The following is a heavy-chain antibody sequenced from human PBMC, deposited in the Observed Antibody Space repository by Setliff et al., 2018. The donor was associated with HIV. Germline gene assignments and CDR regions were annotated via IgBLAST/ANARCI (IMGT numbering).Heavy chain of an antibody. CDR1: GGSMSTYY. Sequence: PSETLSLTCSVSGGSMSTYYWSWIRQPAGKRLEWIGRVYTSGSTIYNPSLRSRVTMSVDTSKSQFSLKLNSAAAADTAVYYCARVFPPIRGAPFGTPPGAFDIWGQGTMVTVSS. V-gene: IGHV4-4*07. CDR3: ARVFPPIRGAPFGTPPGAFDI. CDR2: VYTSGST. D-gene: IGHD2-15*01. J-gene: IGHJ3*02.